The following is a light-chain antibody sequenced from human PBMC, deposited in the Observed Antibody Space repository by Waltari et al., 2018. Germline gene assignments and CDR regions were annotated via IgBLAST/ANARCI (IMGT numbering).Light chain of an antibody. CDR1: QSVSRN. J-gene: IGKJ2*01. CDR3: QQYDNWPPYT. CDR2: GAS. Sequence: EIVLTQSPANLSVSPGESATLSCRASQSVSRNLAWYQQKPGQAPRLLIFGASTRATGIPDRFSGNGSGTDFTLTISSLQSEDFAVYYCQQYDNWPPYTFGQGTKLEIK. V-gene: IGKV3-15*01.